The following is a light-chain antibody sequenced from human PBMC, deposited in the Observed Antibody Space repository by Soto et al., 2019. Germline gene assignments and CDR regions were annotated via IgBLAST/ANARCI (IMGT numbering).Light chain of an antibody. CDR2: EGS. CDR1: SSDVGSYNL. CDR3: CSYAGSSTSRVV. J-gene: IGLJ2*01. V-gene: IGLV2-23*01. Sequence: QSVLTQPASVSGSPEQSITISCTGTSSDVGSYNLVSWYQQHPGKAPKLMIYEGSKRPSGVSNRFSGSKSGNTASLTISGLQAEDEADYYCCSYAGSSTSRVVFGGGTKLTVL.